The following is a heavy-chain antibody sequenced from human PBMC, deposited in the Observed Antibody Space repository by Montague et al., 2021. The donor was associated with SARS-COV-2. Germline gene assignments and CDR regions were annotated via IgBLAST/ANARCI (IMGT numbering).Heavy chain of an antibody. CDR2: IDSLGTGT. CDR1: GFSFINHG. Sequence: SRRLSCATFGFSFINHGMSWVRQAPGKGLEWVSAIDSLGTGTYYAESVKGRSTISRDNADATLSLQMNSLRLDDTAVYYCVKDDGVFWFGDFGVWGQGTTVSASS. CDR3: VKDDGVFWFGDFGV. J-gene: IGHJ6*02. D-gene: IGHD3-10*01. V-gene: IGHV3-23*01.